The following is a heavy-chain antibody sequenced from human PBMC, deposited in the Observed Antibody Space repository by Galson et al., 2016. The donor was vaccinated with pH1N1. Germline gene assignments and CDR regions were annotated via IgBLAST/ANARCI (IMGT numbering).Heavy chain of an antibody. CDR1: GYPFSSHD. D-gene: IGHD1-26*01. J-gene: IGHJ4*02. V-gene: IGHV1-8*03. CDR2: MRPNTGQT. CDR3: ARGNPLWGYSGWF. Sequence: SVKVSCKVSGYPFSSHDINWVRQAPGQGLEWMGWMRPNTGQTGSAQKFQGRVTITGDTSISTAYMELSSLRFDDTAVYYCARGNPLWGYSGWFWGQGTLVTVSS.